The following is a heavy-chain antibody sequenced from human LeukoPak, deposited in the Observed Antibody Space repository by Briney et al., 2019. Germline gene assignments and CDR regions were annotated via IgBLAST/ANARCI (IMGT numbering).Heavy chain of an antibody. J-gene: IGHJ4*02. CDR1: GFSVSRNA. V-gene: IGHV3-53*01. Sequence: PGGSLRLSCAAFGFSVSRNAMTWARQAPGKGLQWVSLIYGGGSTKYTDSVKGRFTVSRDNSKNTLYLQMNSLRAEDTAVYYCAIEVAVAGYSFDYWGQGTLVTVSS. CDR2: IYGGGST. CDR3: AIEVAVAGYSFDY. D-gene: IGHD6-19*01.